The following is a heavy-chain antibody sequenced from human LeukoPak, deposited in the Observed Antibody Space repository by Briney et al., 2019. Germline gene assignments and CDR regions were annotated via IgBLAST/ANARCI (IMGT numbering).Heavy chain of an antibody. V-gene: IGHV3-53*04. CDR2: IYSGGST. Sequence: AGGSLRLSCAASGFTVSSSYMSWVRQAPGKGLEWVSVIYSGGSTYYADSVKGRFTISRHNSKNTLYLQMNSLRAEDTAVYYCARVRQLVKNSYYFDYWGQGTLVTVSS. J-gene: IGHJ4*02. D-gene: IGHD6-13*01. CDR1: GFTVSSSY. CDR3: ARVRQLVKNSYYFDY.